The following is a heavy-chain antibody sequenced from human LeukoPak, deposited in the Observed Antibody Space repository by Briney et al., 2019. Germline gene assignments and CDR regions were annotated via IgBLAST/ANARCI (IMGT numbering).Heavy chain of an antibody. CDR2: INDSGRS. Sequence: PSETLSLACAVYGGSFSGYYWSWIRQPPGKGLEWIGEINDSGRSNYKSSLKSRVTISEDTSKNQFSLKLSSVTAADTAVYYCARPLKGGYKAFDYWGQGTLVTVSS. V-gene: IGHV4-34*01. J-gene: IGHJ4*02. CDR3: ARPLKGGYKAFDY. CDR1: GGSFSGYY. D-gene: IGHD3-22*01.